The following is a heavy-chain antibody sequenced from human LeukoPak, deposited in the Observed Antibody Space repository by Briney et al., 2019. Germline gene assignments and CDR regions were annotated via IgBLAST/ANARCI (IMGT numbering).Heavy chain of an antibody. V-gene: IGHV3-64D*06. CDR2: LSSNGATT. J-gene: IGHJ6*02. CDR3: VKGGYSYAMYLMDV. Sequence: AGGSLRLSCSASGFTFSSFAMHWVRQAPGKGLEYVSALSSNGATTYYADSVKGRFTISRDNSKNTMYLQMSSLRGEDTAVYYCVKGGYSYAMYLMDVWGQGTTVTVCS. CDR1: GFTFSSFA. D-gene: IGHD5-18*01.